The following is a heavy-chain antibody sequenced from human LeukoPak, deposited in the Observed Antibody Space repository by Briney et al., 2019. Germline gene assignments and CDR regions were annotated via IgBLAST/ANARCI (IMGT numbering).Heavy chain of an antibody. CDR3: AREYPPWRPYYYMDV. D-gene: IGHD1-1*01. Sequence: INPSGGSITYAQKFQGRVTMTRDMSTSTVYMELISLRSEDTAVYYCAREYPPWRPYYYMDVWGKGTTVTVSS. V-gene: IGHV1-46*01. CDR2: INPSGGSI. J-gene: IGHJ6*03.